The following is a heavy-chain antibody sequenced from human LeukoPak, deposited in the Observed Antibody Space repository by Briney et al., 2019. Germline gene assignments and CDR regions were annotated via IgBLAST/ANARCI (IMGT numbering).Heavy chain of an antibody. D-gene: IGHD5-18*01. V-gene: IGHV4-34*01. CDR1: GGSFSGYY. Sequence: SETLSLTYAVYGGSFSGYYWSWIRQPPGKGLEWIREINHSGSTNYNPSLKSRVTISVDTSKNQFSLKLSSVTAADTAVYYCASGGRKSSSYGFRFGYWGQGTLVTVSS. CDR3: ASGGRKSSSYGFRFGY. CDR2: INHSGST. J-gene: IGHJ4*02.